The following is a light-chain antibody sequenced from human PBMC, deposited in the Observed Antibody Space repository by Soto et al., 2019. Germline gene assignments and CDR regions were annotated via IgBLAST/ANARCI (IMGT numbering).Light chain of an antibody. CDR3: QQYIKWPIT. Sequence: EIVMTPSPCTLTASAGERATLSCRASQSVSRNLAWYQQKPGQAPRLLISDASTRATGIPARFSGSGSGTEFTLTVSSLQSEDFALYYCQQYIKWPITFGQGTRLEIK. CDR2: DAS. J-gene: IGKJ5*01. CDR1: QSVSRN. V-gene: IGKV3-15*01.